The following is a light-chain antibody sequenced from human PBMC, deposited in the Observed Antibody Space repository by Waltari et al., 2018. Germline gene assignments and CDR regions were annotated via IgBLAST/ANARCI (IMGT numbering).Light chain of an antibody. CDR3: QQYGTSAVT. J-gene: IGKJ2*01. Sequence: EIVLTQSPGTLSLSPGERATLSCRASQSVRSNFLAWYQQKPGQAPRLLLYGASSRAFGIPDRVSGSGSGTDFTLTINRVEPEDFAVYYCQQYGTSAVTFGQGTKLEIK. CDR1: QSVRSNF. CDR2: GAS. V-gene: IGKV3-20*01.